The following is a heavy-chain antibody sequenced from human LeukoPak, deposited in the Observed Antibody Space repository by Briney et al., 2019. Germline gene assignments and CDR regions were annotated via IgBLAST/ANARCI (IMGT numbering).Heavy chain of an antibody. V-gene: IGHV4-59*01. CDR1: GGSISSYY. D-gene: IGHD4-11*01. CDR3: ARDHVTYDAFDI. CDR2: IYYIGNT. J-gene: IGHJ3*02. Sequence: SETLSLTCTVSGGSISSYYWSWIRQPAGKGLEWIGYIYYIGNTNYNPSLKSRVTISVDTSKNQFSLKLSSVTAADTAVYYCARDHVTYDAFDIWGQGTMVTVSS.